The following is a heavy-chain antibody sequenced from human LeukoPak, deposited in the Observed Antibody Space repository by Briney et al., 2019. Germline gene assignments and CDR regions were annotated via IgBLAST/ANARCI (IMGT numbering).Heavy chain of an antibody. CDR1: GDTFTNYG. D-gene: IGHD2-8*01. J-gene: IGHJ4*02. CDR3: AREACSDGVCYFEY. Sequence: ASVKVSCKASGDTFTNYGFSWVRQAPGEGLEWMGWISAYNGDTKYPQKFQGRVTMTTDTSATTVYMELGSLRSDDAAVYYCAREACSDGVCYFEYWGQGTLVTVSS. CDR2: ISAYNGDT. V-gene: IGHV1-18*01.